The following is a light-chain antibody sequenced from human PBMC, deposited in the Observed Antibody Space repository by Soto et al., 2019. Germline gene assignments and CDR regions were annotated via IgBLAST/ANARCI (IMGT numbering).Light chain of an antibody. J-gene: IGKJ1*01. CDR3: QQYNNWPRT. CDR1: QSVSSN. V-gene: IGKV3-15*01. Sequence: DIVLTQSPATLSLSPGERATLSCRASQSVSSNLAWYQQKPGQAPRLLIYAASSRATGIPARFSGSGSGTEFTLTISSLQSEDFAVYYCQQYNNWPRTFGQGTKVDIK. CDR2: AAS.